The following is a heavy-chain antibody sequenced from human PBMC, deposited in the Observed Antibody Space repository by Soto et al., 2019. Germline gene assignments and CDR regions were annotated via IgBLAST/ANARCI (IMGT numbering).Heavy chain of an antibody. V-gene: IGHV5-51*01. J-gene: IGHJ6*02. CDR3: AILTVTTDYGMDV. CDR2: IYPDDSDT. D-gene: IGHD4-17*01. Sequence: PGESLKISCKGSGYSFTTYWIAWVRQMPGKGLEWMGIIYPDDSDTRYSPSFQGQVTFSADKSITTVYLQWSSLKASDSAMYYCAILTVTTDYGMDVWGQGTTVTVSS. CDR1: GYSFTTYW.